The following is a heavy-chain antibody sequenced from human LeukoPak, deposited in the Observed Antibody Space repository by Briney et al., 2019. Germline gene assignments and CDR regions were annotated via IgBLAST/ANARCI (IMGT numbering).Heavy chain of an antibody. CDR1: GFTFSSYW. V-gene: IGHV3-7*01. CDR2: IKQDGSEK. Sequence: GGSLRLSCAASGFTFSSYWMSWVRQAPGKGLEWVANIKQDGSEKYYVDSVKGRFTISRDNAKNSLYLQVNSLRAEDTAVYYCARDFSGYETYFDYWGQGTLVTVSS. D-gene: IGHD5-12*01. CDR3: ARDFSGYETYFDY. J-gene: IGHJ4*02.